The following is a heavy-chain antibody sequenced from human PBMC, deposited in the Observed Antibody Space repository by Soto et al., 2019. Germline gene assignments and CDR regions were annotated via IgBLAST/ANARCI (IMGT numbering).Heavy chain of an antibody. CDR3: ARVRTRDGDNDAFDI. V-gene: IGHV1-2*04. CDR2: INPNSGGT. Sequence: ASVKVSCKASGYTFTGYYMHWVRQAPGQGLEWMGWINPNSGGTNYAQKLQGWVTMTRDMSISTAYMELSRLRSDDTAVYYCARVRTRDGDNDAFDIWGQGTMVTVSS. CDR1: GYTFTGYY. J-gene: IGHJ3*02.